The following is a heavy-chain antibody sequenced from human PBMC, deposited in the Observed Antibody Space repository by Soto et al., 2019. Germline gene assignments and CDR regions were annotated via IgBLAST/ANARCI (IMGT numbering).Heavy chain of an antibody. D-gene: IGHD1-26*01. CDR1: GFTFGDYA. J-gene: IGHJ6*02. V-gene: IGHV3-49*03. CDR3: TRAGVGAPDLVRDYYYGMDV. CDR2: IRSKAYGGTT. Sequence: GGSLRLSCTASGFTFGDYAMSWFRQAPGKGLEWVGFIRSKAYGGTTEYAASVKGRFTISRDDSKSIAYLQMNSLKTEDTAVYYCTRAGVGAPDLVRDYYYGMDVWGQGTTVTVSS.